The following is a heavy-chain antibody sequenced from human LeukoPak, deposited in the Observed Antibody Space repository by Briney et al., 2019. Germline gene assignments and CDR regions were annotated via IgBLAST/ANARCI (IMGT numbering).Heavy chain of an antibody. CDR3: AKEQYPGYFDF. CDR2: IRSDGSTK. D-gene: IGHD1-14*01. CDR1: GFTFSTYG. V-gene: IGHV3-30*02. J-gene: IGHJ4*02. Sequence: GGSLRLSCAASGFTFSTYGMHWVRQAPGKGLEWVAFIRSDGSTKYFADSVKGRFTISRDNSKNTLYLQLNNVRTEDTATYFCAKEQYPGYFDFWGQGTLVTVSA.